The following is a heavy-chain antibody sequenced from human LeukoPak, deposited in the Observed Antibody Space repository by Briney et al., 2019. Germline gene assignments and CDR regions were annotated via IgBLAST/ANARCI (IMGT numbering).Heavy chain of an antibody. CDR1: GFTFSSYA. CDR3: ARNGKQQLTLDY. CDR2: ISYDGSNK. Sequence: GRSLRLSCAGSGFTFSSYAMHWVRQAPGKGLEWVAVISYDGSNKYYADSVKGRFTISRDNSKNTLYLQMNSLRAEDTAVYYCARNGKQQLTLDYWGQGTLVTVSS. D-gene: IGHD6-13*01. J-gene: IGHJ4*02. V-gene: IGHV3-30*04.